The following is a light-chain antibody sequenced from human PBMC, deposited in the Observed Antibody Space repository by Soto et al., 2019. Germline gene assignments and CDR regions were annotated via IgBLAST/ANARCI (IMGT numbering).Light chain of an antibody. V-gene: IGKV1-5*03. CDR1: QSISNW. CDR2: KAS. J-gene: IGKJ2*01. Sequence: DIQMTQSPSTLSASVGDRVTITCRASQSISNWLAWYQQKPGKAPKVLIYKASTLESGVPSRFSGSGSGTEFTLTISSLQPDDFATYYCQQYKSDSYTFSQGTKVDIK. CDR3: QQYKSDSYT.